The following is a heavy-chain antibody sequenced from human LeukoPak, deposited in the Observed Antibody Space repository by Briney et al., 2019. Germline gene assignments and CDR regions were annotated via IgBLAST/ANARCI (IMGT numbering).Heavy chain of an antibody. CDR3: ARGGYHHGFDI. CDR2: INWNGGTT. V-gene: IGHV3-20*04. Sequence: GGSLRLSCAASGITFDDFGMSWVRQAPGKGLEWVSGINWNGGTTAYADSVKGRFTISRDNAKNTVYLQMHGLRADDTAVYYCARGGYHHGFDIWGQGTMVTVSS. CDR1: GITFDDFG. J-gene: IGHJ3*02. D-gene: IGHD1-14*01.